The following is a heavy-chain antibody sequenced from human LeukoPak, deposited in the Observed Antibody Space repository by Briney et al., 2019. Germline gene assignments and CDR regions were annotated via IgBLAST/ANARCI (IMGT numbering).Heavy chain of an antibody. J-gene: IGHJ3*02. V-gene: IGHV4-39*01. CDR2: IYYSGTT. CDR3: ARHEWGITNAFDI. Sequence: SETLSLTCTVSGGSFSSSDYYWGWIRQPPGKGLERIGSIYYSGTTYYNPSLKRRGTISVDTSKNQFSLKLRSVTASDTAVYYCARHEWGITNAFDIWGQGTMVTVSS. D-gene: IGHD1-14*01. CDR1: GGSFSSSDYY.